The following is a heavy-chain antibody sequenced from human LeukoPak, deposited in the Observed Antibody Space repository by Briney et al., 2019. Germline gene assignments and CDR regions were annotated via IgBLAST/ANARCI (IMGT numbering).Heavy chain of an antibody. CDR1: GGSFSSYY. Sequence: SETLSLTCTVSGGSFSSYYWSWIRQPPGKGLEWIGYVYYSGSTNYNPSLKSRVTISVDTSKKQFSLKLSSVTAADTAVYYCARVRLRLGELSPSFDYWGQGTLVTVSS. V-gene: IGHV4-59*01. D-gene: IGHD3-16*02. J-gene: IGHJ4*02. CDR3: ARVRLRLGELSPSFDY. CDR2: VYYSGST.